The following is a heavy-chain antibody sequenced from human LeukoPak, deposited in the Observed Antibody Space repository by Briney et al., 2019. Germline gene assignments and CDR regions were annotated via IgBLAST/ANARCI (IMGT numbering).Heavy chain of an antibody. V-gene: IGHV4-59*01. CDR3: ARPVGIAAAVDFWFDP. J-gene: IGHJ5*02. CDR1: GGSISSYY. Sequence: SETLSLTCTVSGGSISSYYWSWIRQPPGKGLEWIGYIYYSGSTNYNPSLKSRVTISVDTSKNQFSLKLSSVTAADTAVYYCARPVGIAAAVDFWFDPWGQGTLVTVSS. CDR2: IYYSGST. D-gene: IGHD6-13*01.